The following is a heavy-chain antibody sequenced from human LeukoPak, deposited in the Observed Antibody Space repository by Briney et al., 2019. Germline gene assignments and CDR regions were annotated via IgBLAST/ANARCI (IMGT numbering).Heavy chain of an antibody. J-gene: IGHJ4*02. CDR2: MNPKTGNT. D-gene: IGHD3-9*01. Sequence: EASVKVSCKASGYTFTSYDINWVRQATGQGLEWMGWMNPKTGNTGYEQKFQGRVTMTRDTSISTAYMELSRLRSDDTAVYYCARDRRGYYDILTGYYPYFDYWGQGTLVTVSS. V-gene: IGHV1-8*01. CDR3: ARDRRGYYDILTGYYPYFDY. CDR1: GYTFTSYD.